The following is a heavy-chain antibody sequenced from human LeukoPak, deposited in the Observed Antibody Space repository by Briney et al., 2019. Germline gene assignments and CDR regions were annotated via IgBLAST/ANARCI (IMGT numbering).Heavy chain of an antibody. J-gene: IGHJ4*02. CDR2: ISSSSSYI. V-gene: IGHV3-21*01. CDR1: GFTFSNYS. D-gene: IGHD3-22*01. Sequence: PGGSLRLSCADSGFTFSNYSMNWVRQAPGKGLEWVSSISSSSSYIYYADLVKGRFTISRDNAKNSLYLQMNSLRAEDTAVYYCARDEGSYYYDSSGLHFDYWGQGTLVTVSS. CDR3: ARDEGSYYYDSSGLHFDY.